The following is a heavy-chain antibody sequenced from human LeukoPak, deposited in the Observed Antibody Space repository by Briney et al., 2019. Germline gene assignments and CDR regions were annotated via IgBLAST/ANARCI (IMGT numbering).Heavy chain of an antibody. Sequence: SQTLSLTCAISGDSVSRTDAGWSWIRQSPSRGLEWLGRTYYRSKWYKDDAGWYKDDAGSLKSRITINVDTVMNQFSLQLNSATPEDTALYYCTRGGLVRGSINSLIAFDVWGQGIMVTVSS. J-gene: IGHJ3*01. D-gene: IGHD3-10*01. CDR3: TRGGLVRGSINSLIAFDV. CDR1: GDSVSRTDAG. CDR2: TYYRSKWYKDDAGWYK. V-gene: IGHV6-1*01.